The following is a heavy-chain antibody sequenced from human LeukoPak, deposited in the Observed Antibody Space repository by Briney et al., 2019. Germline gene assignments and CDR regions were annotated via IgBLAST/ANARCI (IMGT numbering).Heavy chain of an antibody. Sequence: PGGSPRLSCAASGFTFSSYAMSWVRQAPGKGLEWVSAISGSGGSTYYADSVKGRFTISRDNSKNTLYLQMNSLRAEDTAVYYCAKDSHYYGSGSPFGAFDIWGQGTMVTVSS. J-gene: IGHJ3*02. CDR1: GFTFSSYA. CDR2: ISGSGGST. V-gene: IGHV3-23*01. D-gene: IGHD3-10*01. CDR3: AKDSHYYGSGSPFGAFDI.